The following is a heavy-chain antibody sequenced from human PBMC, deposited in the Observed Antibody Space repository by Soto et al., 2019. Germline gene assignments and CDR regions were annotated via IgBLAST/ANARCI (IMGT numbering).Heavy chain of an antibody. CDR1: GYTFTGYY. Sequence: ASVKVSCKASGYTFTGYYMHWLRQAPGQGLEWMGWINPNSGGTNYAQKFQGRVTMTRDTSISTAYMELSRLRSDDTAVYYCARRGGYSSGWYALEYWGQGTLVTVSS. V-gene: IGHV1-2*02. J-gene: IGHJ4*02. D-gene: IGHD6-19*01. CDR2: INPNSGGT. CDR3: ARRGGYSSGWYALEY.